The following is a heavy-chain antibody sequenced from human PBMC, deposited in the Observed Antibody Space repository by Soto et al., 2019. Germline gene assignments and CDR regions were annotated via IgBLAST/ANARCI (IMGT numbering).Heavy chain of an antibody. V-gene: IGHV3-74*01. CDR3: ARDKGGGVVALFSGSEFDP. CDR2: INSDGSST. Sequence: EVQLVQSGGGLVQPGGSLRLSCAASGFTFSRYWMHWVRQAPGKGLVWVAHINSDGSSTNYADSVKGRFTISRDNAKNTLYLQMSSRRAEDTALYVCARDKGGGVVALFSGSEFDPWGQGTLVTVSS. J-gene: IGHJ5*01. CDR1: GFTFSRYW. D-gene: IGHD2-15*01.